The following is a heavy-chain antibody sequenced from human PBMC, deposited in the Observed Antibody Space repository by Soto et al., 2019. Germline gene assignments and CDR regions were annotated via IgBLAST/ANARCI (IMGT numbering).Heavy chain of an antibody. CDR3: ARDWSGWYDSYYYGMDV. V-gene: IGHV3-21*01. D-gene: IGHD6-19*01. J-gene: IGHJ6*02. Sequence: EVQLVESGGGLVKPGGSLRLSCAASGFTFSSYSMNWVRQAPGKGLEWVSSISSSSSYIYYADSVKGRFTISRDNAKNSLYLQMNSLRAEDTAVYYCARDWSGWYDSYYYGMDVWGQGPTVTVSS. CDR2: ISSSSSYI. CDR1: GFTFSSYS.